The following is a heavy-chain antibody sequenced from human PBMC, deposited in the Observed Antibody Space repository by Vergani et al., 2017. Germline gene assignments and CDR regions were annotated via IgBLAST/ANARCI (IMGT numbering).Heavy chain of an antibody. V-gene: IGHV4-30-2*01. D-gene: IGHD2-15*01. J-gene: IGHJ5*02. CDR3: ARTYCSGGSCYSVWFDP. CDR1: GGSISSGGYS. Sequence: QLQLQESGSGLVKPSQTLSLTCAVSGGSISSGGYSWSWIRQPPGKGLEWIGYIYHSGSTNYNPSLKSRVTISVDTSKNQFSLKLSSVTAADTAVYYCARTYCSGGSCYSVWFDPWGQGTLVTVSS. CDR2: IYHSGST.